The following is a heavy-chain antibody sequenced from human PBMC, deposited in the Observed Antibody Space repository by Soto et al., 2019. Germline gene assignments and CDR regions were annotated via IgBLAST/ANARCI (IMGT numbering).Heavy chain of an antibody. CDR1: GGSISSGDYY. V-gene: IGHV4-30-4*01. CDR2: IYYSGST. Sequence: SETLSLTCTVSGGSISSGDYYWSWIRQPPGKGLEWIGYIYYSGSTYYNPSLKSRVTISVDTSKNQFSLKLSSVTAADTAVYYCARMSGWPRPYAFDIWGQGTMVTVSS. D-gene: IGHD6-19*01. CDR3: ARMSGWPRPYAFDI. J-gene: IGHJ3*02.